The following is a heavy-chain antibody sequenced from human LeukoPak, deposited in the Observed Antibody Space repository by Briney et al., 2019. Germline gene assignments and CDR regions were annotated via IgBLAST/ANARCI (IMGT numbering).Heavy chain of an antibody. CDR2: FDPEDGET. CDR1: GYTLTELS. Sequence: ASVTVSCKVSGYTLTELSMHWVRQAPGKGLEWMGGFDPEDGETIYAQKFQGRVTMTEDTSTDTAYMELSSLRSEDTAVYYCATDHPPAHYDILTGYYNYWGQGTLVTVSS. D-gene: IGHD3-9*01. J-gene: IGHJ4*02. CDR3: ATDHPPAHYDILTGYYNY. V-gene: IGHV1-24*01.